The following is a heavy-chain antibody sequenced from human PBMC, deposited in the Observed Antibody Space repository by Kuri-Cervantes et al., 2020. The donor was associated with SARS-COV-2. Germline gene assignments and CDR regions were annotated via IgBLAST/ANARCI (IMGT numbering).Heavy chain of an antibody. J-gene: IGHJ4*02. Sequence: ASVNDSCKASGYTFSSRGFTWVRQLPGQGLEWVGYIRTYNGNANYAQTFQGRATMTTDTTTKTGYMELRRLQPDDTAIYYCATQGTTYLDSWGQGTLVTVSS. CDR3: ATQGTTYLDS. V-gene: IGHV1-18*01. D-gene: IGHD1-14*01. CDR1: GYTFSSRG. CDR2: IRTYNGNA.